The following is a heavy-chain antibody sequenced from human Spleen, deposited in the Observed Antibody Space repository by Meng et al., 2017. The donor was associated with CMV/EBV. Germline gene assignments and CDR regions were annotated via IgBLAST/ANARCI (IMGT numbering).Heavy chain of an antibody. CDR3: ARLNATTTYGGIISYYFDS. Sequence: ITSASNYGGWISQRPGKGLEWIRTFYQSNDKGYEWAIESRVTISVDTSKKQVSLTLKSVTASDAAVYYCARLNATTTYGGIISYYFDSWGQGSLVTVSS. CDR2: FYQSNDK. D-gene: IGHD3-16*02. V-gene: IGHV4-39*01. J-gene: IGHJ4*02. CDR1: ITSASNY.